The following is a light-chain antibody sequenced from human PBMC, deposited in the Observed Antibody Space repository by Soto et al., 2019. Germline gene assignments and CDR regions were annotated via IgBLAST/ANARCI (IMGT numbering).Light chain of an antibody. V-gene: IGKV3-20*01. CDR1: QSVSSSY. J-gene: IGKJ2*01. CDR3: QQYSISPRT. Sequence: EIVLTQSPGTLSLSPGERATLSCRASQSVSSSYLAWYQQKPGQAPRLLLYGASSRATGIPDRFSGSGSGTDFTLTITRLEPEDFGMYYCQQYSISPRTFGQGTKLEI. CDR2: GAS.